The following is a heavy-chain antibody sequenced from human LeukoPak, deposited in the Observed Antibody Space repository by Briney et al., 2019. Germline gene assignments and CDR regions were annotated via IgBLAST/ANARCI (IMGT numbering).Heavy chain of an antibody. CDR1: GFTLSSYA. V-gene: IGHV3-23*01. CDR3: GKDLDIVATITGN. Sequence: GGSLGLSCAASGFTLSSYAMSWVRQAPGTGLEWVSGVSGSGGSTYYADSVKGRFTISRDNSKNTLYLQMNSLRAEDTAVYYCGKDLDIVATITGNWGQGTLVTVSS. D-gene: IGHD5-12*01. CDR2: VSGSGGST. J-gene: IGHJ4*02.